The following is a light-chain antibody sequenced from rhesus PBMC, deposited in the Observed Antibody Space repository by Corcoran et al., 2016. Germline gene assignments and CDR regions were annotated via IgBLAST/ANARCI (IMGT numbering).Light chain of an antibody. CDR3: MQYTHIPYS. V-gene: IGKV2-65*01. Sequence: DVVMTQSPLALPITPGQPASISCRSSQSLVHSNGNTYLSWFQQKPGHPPRLLIYKVSNRYSGVPDRFSGSGAGTDFTLKISRVEAEDVGVYYCMQYTHIPYSFGQGTKVEIK. J-gene: IGKJ2*01. CDR2: KVS. CDR1: QSLVHSNGNTY.